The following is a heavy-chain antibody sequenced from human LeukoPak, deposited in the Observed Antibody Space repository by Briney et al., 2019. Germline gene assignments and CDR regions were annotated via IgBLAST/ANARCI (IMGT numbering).Heavy chain of an antibody. D-gene: IGHD5-24*01. CDR3: ARRARRDGYTWGDYYYYYGMDV. CDR2: IYYSGST. J-gene: IGHJ6*02. Sequence: SETLSLTCTVSGGSMSNHYWSWVRQSPQKGLEWIGNIYYSGSTNYKPSLKSRVTISVDTSKNQFSLKLSSVTAADTAVYYCARRARRDGYTWGDYYYYYGMDVWGQGTTVTVSS. V-gene: IGHV4-59*08. CDR1: GGSMSNHY.